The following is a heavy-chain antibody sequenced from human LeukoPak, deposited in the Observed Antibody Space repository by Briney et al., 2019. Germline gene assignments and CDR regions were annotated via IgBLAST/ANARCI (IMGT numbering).Heavy chain of an antibody. D-gene: IGHD3-16*01. V-gene: IGHV4-61*02. CDR2: IYTSGST. Sequence: SETLSLTCTVSGASISSSSYYWGWLRQPPGKGLEWIGRIYTSGSTNYNPSLKSRVTISVDTSKNQFSLKLSSVTAADTAVYYCARGQVGRSYFDPWGQGTLVTVSS. J-gene: IGHJ5*02. CDR1: GASISSSSYY. CDR3: ARGQVGRSYFDP.